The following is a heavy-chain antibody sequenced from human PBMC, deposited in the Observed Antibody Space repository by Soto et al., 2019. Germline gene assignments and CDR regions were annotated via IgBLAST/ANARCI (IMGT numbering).Heavy chain of an antibody. CDR2: IALGSGST. D-gene: IGHD3-22*01. CDR1: GFPFTSSA. J-gene: IGHJ4*02. V-gene: IGHV1-58*01. Sequence: QMHLVQSGPEVKKPETSVKVSCKASGFPFTSSAVQWVRQARGQRLEWIGWIALGSGSTNSAQKFQERVTITRDMSTSTVYMELSSLRSEDTAMYYCATVPYYFDTSGNYFDYWGQGTLVTVSS. CDR3: ATVPYYFDTSGNYFDY.